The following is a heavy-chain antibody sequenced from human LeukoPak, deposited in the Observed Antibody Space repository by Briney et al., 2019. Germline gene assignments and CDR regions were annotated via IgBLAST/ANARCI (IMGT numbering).Heavy chain of an antibody. J-gene: IGHJ4*02. Sequence: SETLSLTCTVSGGSISSYYWSWIRQPAGKGLEWIGRIYTSGSTNYNPSLKSRVTMSVDTSKNQCSLKLSSVTAADTAVYYCTQYSSSASLLLWGQGTLVTVSS. CDR3: TQYSSSASLLL. CDR1: GGSISSYY. V-gene: IGHV4-4*07. CDR2: IYTSGST. D-gene: IGHD6-13*01.